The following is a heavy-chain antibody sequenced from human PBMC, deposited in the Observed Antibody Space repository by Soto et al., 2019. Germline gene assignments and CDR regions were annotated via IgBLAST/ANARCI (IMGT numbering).Heavy chain of an antibody. Sequence: ASVKVSCKASGGTFSSYAISWVRQAPGQGLEWMGGIIPIFGTANYAQKFQGRVTITADESTSTAYMELSSLRSEDTAVYYCARDPYGDFRGAFDIWGQGTMVTVSS. V-gene: IGHV1-69*13. CDR3: ARDPYGDFRGAFDI. CDR1: GGTFSSYA. CDR2: IIPIFGTA. D-gene: IGHD4-17*01. J-gene: IGHJ3*02.